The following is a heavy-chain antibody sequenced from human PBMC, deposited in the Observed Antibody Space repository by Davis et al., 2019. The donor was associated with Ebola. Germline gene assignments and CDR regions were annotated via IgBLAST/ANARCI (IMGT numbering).Heavy chain of an antibody. Sequence: SETLSLTCTVSGGSISSYYWSWIRQPPGKGLEWIGYIYYSGSTNYNPSLKSRVTISVDTSKNQFSLKLSSVTAADTAVYYCARADIYSSSWYGTYYFDYWGQGTLVTVSS. V-gene: IGHV4-59*01. CDR3: ARADIYSSSWYGTYYFDY. J-gene: IGHJ4*02. D-gene: IGHD6-13*01. CDR2: IYYSGST. CDR1: GGSISSYY.